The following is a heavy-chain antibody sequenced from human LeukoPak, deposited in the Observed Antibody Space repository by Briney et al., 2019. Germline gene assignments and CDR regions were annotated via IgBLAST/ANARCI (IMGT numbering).Heavy chain of an antibody. CDR2: IYHSGST. Sequence: SETLSLTCTVSGGSISSTGYFWTWIRQPPGKGLEWIGYIYHSGSTNYNPSLKNRVTISSDRSKNQFSLKLSSVTAADAAMNYCAAIWSGTYFDYWGQGTLVTVSS. CDR3: AAIWSGTYFDY. CDR1: GGSISSTGYF. V-gene: IGHV4-30-2*01. D-gene: IGHD3-10*01. J-gene: IGHJ4*02.